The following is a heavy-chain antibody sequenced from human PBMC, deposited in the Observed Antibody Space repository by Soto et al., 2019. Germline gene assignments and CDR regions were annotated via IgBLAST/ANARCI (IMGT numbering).Heavy chain of an antibody. CDR1: AYTFTNYG. D-gene: IGHD2-2*01. CDR2: VSTYNGDT. Sequence: QVHLVQSGAEVKKPGASVKVSCKASAYTFTNYGINWVRQAPGQGLEWMGWVSTYNGDTKYAQKPQGRVTMTTDTSMSTANMELRSLISDDTAVYYCARGYCNSPSCSGRDWFDPWGQGTLVTVSP. V-gene: IGHV1-18*01. J-gene: IGHJ5*02. CDR3: ARGYCNSPSCSGRDWFDP.